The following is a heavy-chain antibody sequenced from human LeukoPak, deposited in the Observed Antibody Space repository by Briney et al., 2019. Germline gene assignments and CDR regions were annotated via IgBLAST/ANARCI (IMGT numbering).Heavy chain of an antibody. CDR3: AKDLPSEMIGYYYDSSLGDY. Sequence: QTGGSLRLSCAASGFTFSSNGMHWVRQAPGKGLEWVAVISYDGSNKHYADSVKGRFTISRDNSKSTLYLQMNSLRAEDTAVYYCAKDLPSEMIGYYYDSSLGDYWGQGTLVTVSS. J-gene: IGHJ4*02. CDR2: ISYDGSNK. D-gene: IGHD3-22*01. V-gene: IGHV3-30*18. CDR1: GFTFSSNG.